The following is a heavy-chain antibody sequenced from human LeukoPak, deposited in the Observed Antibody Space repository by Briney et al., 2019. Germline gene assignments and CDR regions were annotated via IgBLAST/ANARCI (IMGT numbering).Heavy chain of an antibody. CDR1: GFTFDDYA. CDR3: VRLLDLDY. CDR2: INSDGSMT. J-gene: IGHJ4*02. V-gene: IGHV3-74*01. D-gene: IGHD3-10*01. Sequence: PGRSLRLSCAASGFTFDDYAMHWVRQAPGKGLVWVSRINSDGSMTDYADPVKGRLTISRDNAENTLYLQMNSLKAEDTAVYYCVRLLDLDYWGQGTLVTVSS.